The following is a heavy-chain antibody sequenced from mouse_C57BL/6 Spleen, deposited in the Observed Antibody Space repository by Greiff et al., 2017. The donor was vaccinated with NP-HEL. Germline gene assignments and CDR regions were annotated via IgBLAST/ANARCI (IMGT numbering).Heavy chain of an antibody. CDR2: IDPSDSDT. Sequence: VQLQQSGAELVRPGSSVKLSCKASGYTFTSYWMHWVKQRPIQGLEWIGNIDPSDSDTHYNQKFKDKATLTVDQSSSTAYMQLSSLTSEDSAVYYCAVGSDWYLDVWSTGTTVSVSS. V-gene: IGHV1-52*01. CDR1: GYTFTSYW. CDR3: AVGSDWYLDV. J-gene: IGHJ1*03.